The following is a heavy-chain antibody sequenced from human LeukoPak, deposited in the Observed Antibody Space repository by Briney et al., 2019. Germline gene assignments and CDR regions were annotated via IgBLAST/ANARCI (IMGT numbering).Heavy chain of an antibody. CDR2: IHYSGST. V-gene: IGHV4-39*07. D-gene: IGHD3-10*01. CDR1: GGSISSSSYY. J-gene: IGHJ6*03. CDR3: AIRGYYYGSGRGMDV. Sequence: PSETLSLTCTVSGGSISSSSYYWGWIRQPPGKGLEWIGSIHYSGSTYYTPSLKSRVTISVDTSKNQFSLKLSSVTAADTAVYYCAIRGYYYGSGRGMDVWGKGTTVTVSS.